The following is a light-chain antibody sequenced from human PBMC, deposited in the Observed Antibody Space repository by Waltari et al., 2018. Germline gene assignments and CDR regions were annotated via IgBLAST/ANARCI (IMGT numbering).Light chain of an antibody. CDR2: AAS. V-gene: IGKV3-15*01. CDR3: QQYNSWPFT. Sequence: EKVMTQSPATLSVSPGESATLSCRASQSVSNHLAWYQQRPGQAPRLLIYAASSRAAGVPARFSGSGSGTEFTLTIDSLQSEDFAVYFCQQYNSWPFTFGPGTQVDIK. CDR1: QSVSNH. J-gene: IGKJ3*01.